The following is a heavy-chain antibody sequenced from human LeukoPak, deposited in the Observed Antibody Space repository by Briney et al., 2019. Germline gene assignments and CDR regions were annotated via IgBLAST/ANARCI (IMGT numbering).Heavy chain of an antibody. CDR1: GFTFSSYG. CDR2: ISGSGGST. J-gene: IGHJ3*02. D-gene: IGHD3-22*01. Sequence: PGGSLRLSCAASGFTFSSYGMSWVRQAPGKGLEWVSAISGSGGSTYYADSVKDRFTISRDNFKNTLYLQMNSLRAEDTAVYYCVRDHHRRLYDSQARDTFDIWGQGTMVTVSS. CDR3: VRDHHRRLYDSQARDTFDI. V-gene: IGHV3-23*01.